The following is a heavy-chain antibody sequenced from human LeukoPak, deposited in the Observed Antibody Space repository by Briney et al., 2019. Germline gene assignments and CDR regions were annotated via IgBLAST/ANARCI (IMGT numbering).Heavy chain of an antibody. V-gene: IGHV5-51*01. Sequence: GESLKISCKGSGYSFTSYWIGWVRQMPGKGLEWMGIIYPGDSDTRYSPSFQGQVTISADKSMSTVYLPWSSLNASDTAMYYCARQGSWGAFDIWGQGTMVTVSS. J-gene: IGHJ3*02. D-gene: IGHD7-27*01. CDR1: GYSFTSYW. CDR2: IYPGDSDT. CDR3: ARQGSWGAFDI.